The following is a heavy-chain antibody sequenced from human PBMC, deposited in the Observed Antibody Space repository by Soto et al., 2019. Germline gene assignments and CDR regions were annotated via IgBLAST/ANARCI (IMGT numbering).Heavy chain of an antibody. CDR2: IGPYGNSI. J-gene: IGHJ4*02. D-gene: IGHD3-3*01. CDR1: GFSFRDYC. CDR3: ARDHYTYRVY. Sequence: GWSLRLSCAGSGFSFRDYCMSWVRQAPGKGLERVAYIGPYGNSIYYADSVQGRVTISRDDAKKSLYLHWSSLRAEDPAVYSCARDHYTYRVYWGQGSLVTVSS. V-gene: IGHV3-11*01.